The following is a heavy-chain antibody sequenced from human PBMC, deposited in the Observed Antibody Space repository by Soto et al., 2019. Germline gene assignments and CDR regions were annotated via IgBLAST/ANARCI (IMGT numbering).Heavy chain of an antibody. D-gene: IGHD2-15*01. CDR2: ITGSGDRT. V-gene: IGHV3-23*01. J-gene: IGHJ4*02. Sequence: EVQLLESGGGLVQPGGSLRLSCTASGFTFSYCAMTWVRQTPGKGLEWVSTITGSGDRTSYSDSVEGRFTISRDNSNNSLYLQMNGLRVGDTALYYCAKSHHWWRRRSDYFGLGTLVTVSS. CDR3: AKSHHWWRRRSDY. CDR1: GFTFSYCA.